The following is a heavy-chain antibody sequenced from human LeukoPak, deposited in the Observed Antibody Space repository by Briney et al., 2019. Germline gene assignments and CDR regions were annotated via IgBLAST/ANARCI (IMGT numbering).Heavy chain of an antibody. CDR2: ISAYNGNT. V-gene: IGHV1-18*01. Sequence: ASVKVSCKASGYTFTSYGISWVRQAPGQGLEWMGWISAYNGNTNYAQKLQGRVTMTTDTSTSTAYMELSSLRSEDTAVYYCASSNIAVAVPTYIDYWGQGTLVTVSS. CDR3: ASSNIAVAVPTYIDY. D-gene: IGHD6-19*01. J-gene: IGHJ4*02. CDR1: GYTFTSYG.